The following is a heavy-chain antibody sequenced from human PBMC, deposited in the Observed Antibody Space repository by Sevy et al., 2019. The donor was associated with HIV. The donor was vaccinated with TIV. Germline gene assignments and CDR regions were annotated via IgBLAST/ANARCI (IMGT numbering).Heavy chain of an antibody. D-gene: IGHD6-6*01. CDR3: ARELYRCSLGYFDY. CDR2: ISHDGSKK. V-gene: IGHV3-30-3*01. Sequence: GGSLRLSCVASGFTLNNYPTHWVRQAPGKGLEWVALISHDGSKKYYADSVKGRFTISRDTSKNTLYLQMNSLRADDTVTYYCARELYRCSLGYFDYWGQGTLVTVSS. J-gene: IGHJ4*02. CDR1: GFTLNNYP.